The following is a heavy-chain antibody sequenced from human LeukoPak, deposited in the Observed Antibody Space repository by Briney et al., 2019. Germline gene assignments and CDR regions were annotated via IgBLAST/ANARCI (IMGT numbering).Heavy chain of an antibody. V-gene: IGHV2-5*02. CDR3: AAGGMTMVVTPDFYFDY. Sequence: SGPTLVKPTPTLTLTCTFSGFSLSTSGVGVGWIRQPPGKALEWLALIYWDDDKRYSPSLKSRLTITKDTSKNQVVLTMTNMDPVDTATYYCAAGGMTMVVTPDFYFDYWGQGTLVTVSS. CDR1: GFSLSTSGVG. D-gene: IGHD4-23*01. CDR2: IYWDDDK. J-gene: IGHJ4*02.